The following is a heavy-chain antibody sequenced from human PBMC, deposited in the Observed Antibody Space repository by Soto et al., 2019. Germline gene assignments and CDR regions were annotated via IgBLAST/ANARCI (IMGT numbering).Heavy chain of an antibody. CDR1: GGSISSYY. D-gene: IGHD3-10*01. Sequence: SQTLSLTCTVSGGSISSYYWSWIRQPPGKGLEWIGYIYYSGSTNYNPSLKSRVTISVDTSKNQFSLKLSSVTAADTAVYYCARGGVRGVINYYYYMDVWGKGTTVTVSS. J-gene: IGHJ6*03. V-gene: IGHV4-59*01. CDR2: IYYSGST. CDR3: ARGGVRGVINYYYYMDV.